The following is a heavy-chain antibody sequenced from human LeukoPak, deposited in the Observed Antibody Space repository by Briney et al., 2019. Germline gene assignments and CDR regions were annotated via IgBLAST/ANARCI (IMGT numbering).Heavy chain of an antibody. Sequence: ASVKVSCKASGYTFTSYDINWVRQATGQGLEWMGWMNPNSGNTGYAQKFQGRVTMTRNTSISTAYMELSSLRSGDTAVYYCARKKPGYYDFWSGYSVDFDYWGQGTLVTVSS. CDR1: GYTFTSYD. D-gene: IGHD3-3*01. CDR2: MNPNSGNT. CDR3: ARKKPGYYDFWSGYSVDFDY. V-gene: IGHV1-8*01. J-gene: IGHJ4*02.